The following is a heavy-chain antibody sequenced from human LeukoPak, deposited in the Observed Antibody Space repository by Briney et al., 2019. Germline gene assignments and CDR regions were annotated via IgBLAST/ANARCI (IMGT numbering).Heavy chain of an antibody. CDR3: ARDRSGSSGWYTTSDAFDV. D-gene: IGHD6-19*01. Sequence: SQTLSLTCAISGDSVSSNSAAWNWIRQSPSRGLEWLGRTYYRSKWYNDYAVSVKSRITINPDTSKNRFSLQLNSVTPEDTAVYYCARDRSGSSGWYTTSDAFDVWGQGTMVTVSS. CDR2: TYYRSKWYN. CDR1: GDSVSSNSAA. J-gene: IGHJ3*01. V-gene: IGHV6-1*01.